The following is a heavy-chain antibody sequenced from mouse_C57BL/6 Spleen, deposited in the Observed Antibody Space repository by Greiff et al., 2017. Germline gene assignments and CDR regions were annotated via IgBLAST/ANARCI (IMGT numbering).Heavy chain of an antibody. CDR2: INPNNGGT. V-gene: IGHV1-22*01. Sequence: VQLKESGPELVKPGASVKMSCKASGYTFTDYNMHWVKQSHGKSLEWIGYINPNNGGTSYNEKFKGKATLTVNKSSSTAYMELSSLTSEDSAVYYCARTITAVVATEAMDYWGQGTSVTVSS. CDR1: GYTFTDYN. CDR3: ARTITAVVATEAMDY. J-gene: IGHJ4*01. D-gene: IGHD1-1*01.